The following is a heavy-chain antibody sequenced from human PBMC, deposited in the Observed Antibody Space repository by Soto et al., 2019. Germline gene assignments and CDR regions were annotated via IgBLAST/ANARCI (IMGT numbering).Heavy chain of an antibody. V-gene: IGHV3-9*01. CDR3: VKDAPNGSIDY. D-gene: IGHD3-10*01. Sequence: VQLVESGGGLVQPGGSLRLSCAASGFVFRRYVMHWVRQVPGKGLEFVSTIASTGDSVGYADSVRGRFTTSRDNAKDSMYLQMNGLRPEDSALYFCVKDAPNGSIDYWGRGTLVIVSS. J-gene: IGHJ4*02. CDR2: IASTGDSV. CDR1: GFVFRRYV.